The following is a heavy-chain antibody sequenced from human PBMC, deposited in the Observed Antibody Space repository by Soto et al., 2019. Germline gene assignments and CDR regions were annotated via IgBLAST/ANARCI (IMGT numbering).Heavy chain of an antibody. Sequence: GGSLRLSCAASGFTFSSYAMSWVRQAPGKGLEWVSAISGSGGTTYYADSVKGRFTISRDNSKNTLYLQMNSLRAEDTAVYNCARDPRLYGGYDYCDYGGQETLVTVSS. CDR2: ISGSGGTT. J-gene: IGHJ4*02. CDR1: GFTFSSYA. CDR3: ARDPRLYGGYDYCDY. D-gene: IGHD5-12*01. V-gene: IGHV3-23*01.